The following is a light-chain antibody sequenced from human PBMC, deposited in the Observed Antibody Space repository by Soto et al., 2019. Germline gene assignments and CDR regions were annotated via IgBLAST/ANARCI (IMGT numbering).Light chain of an antibody. J-gene: IGKJ1*01. CDR2: GAS. CDR3: QQYKDWRT. CDR1: QSIDNK. V-gene: IGKV3-15*01. Sequence: IVMTQSPATLSVSPGERATLSCRASQSIDNKLAWYQQRPGQAPRLLIYGASIRATGISARFSGGGSGKEFTLTIGGLKDEDLGVYFCQQYKDWRTFGQGTNVEIK.